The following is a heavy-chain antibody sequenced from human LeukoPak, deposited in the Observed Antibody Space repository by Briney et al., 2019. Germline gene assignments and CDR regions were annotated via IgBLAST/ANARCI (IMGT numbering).Heavy chain of an antibody. CDR3: AREGYYYDSSGYYGYYFDY. V-gene: IGHV3-66*01. Sequence: GGSLRLSCAATGFTVSSNYMSWVRQAPGKGLEWVSVIYSGGSTYYADSVKGRFTISRDNSKNTLYLQMNSLRAEDTAVYYCAREGYYYDSSGYYGYYFDYWGQGTLVTVSS. J-gene: IGHJ4*02. CDR1: GFTVSSNY. D-gene: IGHD3-22*01. CDR2: IYSGGST.